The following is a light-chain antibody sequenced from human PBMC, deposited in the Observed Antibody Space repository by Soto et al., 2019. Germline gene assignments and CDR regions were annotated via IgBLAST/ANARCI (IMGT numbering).Light chain of an antibody. CDR3: QQYNNWLIT. CDR1: QSVSSN. J-gene: IGKJ5*01. CDR2: GAS. V-gene: IGKV3-15*01. Sequence: EIVMTQSPATLSVSPGDRATLSCRASQSVSSNLAWYQQKPGQAPRLLIYGASTRPTGIPARFSGSGSGTEFTLTISSLQSEDFAVYYCQQYNNWLITFGQGTRLEIK.